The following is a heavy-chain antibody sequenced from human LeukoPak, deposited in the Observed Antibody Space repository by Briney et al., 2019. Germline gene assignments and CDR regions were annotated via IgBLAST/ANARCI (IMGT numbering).Heavy chain of an antibody. CDR3: ARVEDVDTDPGG. Sequence: ASVKVSCKASVYTFTGYYMHWVRQAPGQGLEWMGWINPNSGGTNYAQKFQGRVTMTRDTSISTAYMELSRLRSDDTAVYYCARVEDVDTDPGGWGQGTLVTVSS. CDR1: VYTFTGYY. V-gene: IGHV1-2*02. D-gene: IGHD5-18*01. CDR2: INPNSGGT. J-gene: IGHJ4*02.